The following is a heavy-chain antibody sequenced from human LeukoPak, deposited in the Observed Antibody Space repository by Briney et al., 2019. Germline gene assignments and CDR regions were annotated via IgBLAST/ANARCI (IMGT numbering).Heavy chain of an antibody. Sequence: SQTLSLTCAISGDSVSTNSAAWNWIRHSPSRGLEWLGRTYFRSKWYNDYAVSVKSRITINPDTSRNQFSLHLNFVTPEDTAVYYCARGAVAHYDSWGQGTLVTVSS. CDR1: GDSVSTNSAA. D-gene: IGHD6-19*01. J-gene: IGHJ4*02. CDR2: TYFRSKWYN. CDR3: ARGAVAHYDS. V-gene: IGHV6-1*01.